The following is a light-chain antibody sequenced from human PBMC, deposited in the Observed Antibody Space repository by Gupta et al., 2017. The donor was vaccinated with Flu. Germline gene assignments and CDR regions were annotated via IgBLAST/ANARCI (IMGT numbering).Light chain of an antibody. Sequence: EVVFTQSPGTLSLSPGARATLSCRASQSVSSSYIAWYQQKPGQAPRLLIFGASSSATGIPDRRSGSGSATDFTLTISILDPEDFAVFYCQHDGSSSYTFGQGTKVEIK. CDR1: QSVSSSY. V-gene: IGKV3-20*01. CDR2: GAS. J-gene: IGKJ2*01. CDR3: QHDGSSSYT.